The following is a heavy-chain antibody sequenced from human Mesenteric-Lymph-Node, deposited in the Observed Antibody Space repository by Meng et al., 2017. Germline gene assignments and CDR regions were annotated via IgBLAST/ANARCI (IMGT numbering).Heavy chain of an antibody. CDR3: ARRPTGIDY. D-gene: IGHD2-8*02. J-gene: IGHJ4*02. Sequence: QVQLQRWGAGLLKPTETLSLTCAVNGGSISGAYWNWIRQPPGKGLEWIGEIIHGGSPGYNPSLKSRVTISIDTSKNQLSLMLSSVTAADTAVYYCARRPTGIDYWGQGTLVTVSS. CDR2: IIHGGSP. V-gene: IGHV4-34*12. CDR1: GGSISGAY.